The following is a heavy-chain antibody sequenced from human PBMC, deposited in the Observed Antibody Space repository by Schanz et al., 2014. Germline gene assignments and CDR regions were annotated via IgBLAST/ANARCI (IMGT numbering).Heavy chain of an antibody. CDR1: GYTFTSYD. V-gene: IGHV1-3*01. CDR3: ARSGSSNWYFFDS. Sequence: QVQLVQSGAEVKRPGASVRVSCKASGYTFTSYDFNWVRQAPGQGLEWMGWINAGTGNTEYSQKFQGRVTITRDTLASTAYMEVSSLRSEDTAVYYCARSGSSNWYFFDSWGPGALVTVSS. CDR2: INAGTGNT. J-gene: IGHJ4*02. D-gene: IGHD6-13*01.